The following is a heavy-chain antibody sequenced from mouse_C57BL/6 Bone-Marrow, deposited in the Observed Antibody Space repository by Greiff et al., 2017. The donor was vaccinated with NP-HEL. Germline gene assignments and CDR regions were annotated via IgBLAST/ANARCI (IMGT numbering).Heavy chain of an antibody. CDR1: GFTFSSYG. CDR2: ISSGGSYT. CDR3: AREGGITTDLDY. D-gene: IGHD1-1*01. Sequence: VQLQQSGGDLVKPGGSLKLSCAASGFTFSSYGMSWVRQTPDKRLEWVATISSGGSYTYYPDSVKGRFTISRDNAKNTLYLQMSSLKSEDTAMYYCAREGGITTDLDYWGQGTTLTVSS. J-gene: IGHJ2*01. V-gene: IGHV5-6*01.